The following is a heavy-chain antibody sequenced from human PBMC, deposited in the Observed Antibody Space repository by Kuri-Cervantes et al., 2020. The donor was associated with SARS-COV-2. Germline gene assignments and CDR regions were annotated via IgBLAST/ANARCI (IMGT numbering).Heavy chain of an antibody. J-gene: IGHJ3*02. Sequence: GGSLRLSCAASGFTFSSYAMSWVRQAPGKGLEWVSYISSSSSYTNYADSVKGRFTISRDNAKNSLYLQMNSLRAEDTAVYYCARDAARAAFDIWGQGTMVTVSS. CDR1: GFTFSSYA. V-gene: IGHV3-11*05. D-gene: IGHD6-25*01. CDR2: ISSSSSYT. CDR3: ARDAARAAFDI.